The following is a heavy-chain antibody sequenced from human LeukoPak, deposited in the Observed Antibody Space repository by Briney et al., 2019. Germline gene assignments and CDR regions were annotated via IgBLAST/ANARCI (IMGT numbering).Heavy chain of an antibody. CDR1: GFTFNTYT. V-gene: IGHV3-21*04. CDR2: ISSGTSYI. J-gene: IGHJ4*02. D-gene: IGHD3-22*01. CDR3: AKALSNYDSSGYYYPTHGFDY. Sequence: GGSLRLSCAASGFTFNTYTMNWVRQAPGKGLEWVSSISSGTSYIYYADSVKGRFTISRDNSKNTLYLQMNSLRAEDTAVYYCAKALSNYDSSGYYYPTHGFDYWGQGTLVTVSS.